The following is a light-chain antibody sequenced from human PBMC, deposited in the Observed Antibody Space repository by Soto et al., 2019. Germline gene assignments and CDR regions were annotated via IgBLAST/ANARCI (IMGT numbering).Light chain of an antibody. CDR2: TAS. V-gene: IGKV3-20*01. CDR1: QSVTSNY. Sequence: EIVLTQSPGTLSLSPGERATLSCRASQSVTSNYLAWYQQKPGQAPRLLIYTASSRATGIPDRFSGSESGTDFTLTISRLEPEDFAVYYCHQYGDLPITFGGGTKVEIK. CDR3: HQYGDLPIT. J-gene: IGKJ4*01.